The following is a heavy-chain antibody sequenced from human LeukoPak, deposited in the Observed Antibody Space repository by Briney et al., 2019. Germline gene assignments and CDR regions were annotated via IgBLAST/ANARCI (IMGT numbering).Heavy chain of an antibody. CDR3: ARVLRRVTMVRGASLYNWFDP. CDR1: GGSISSYY. CDR2: IYYSGST. Sequence: SETLSLTCTVSGGSISSYYWSWIRQPPGKGLEWIGYIYYSGSTNYNPSLKSRVTISVDTSKNQFSLKLSSVTAADTAVYYCARVLRRVTMVRGASLYNWFDPWGQGTLVTVSS. J-gene: IGHJ5*02. V-gene: IGHV4-59*12. D-gene: IGHD3-10*01.